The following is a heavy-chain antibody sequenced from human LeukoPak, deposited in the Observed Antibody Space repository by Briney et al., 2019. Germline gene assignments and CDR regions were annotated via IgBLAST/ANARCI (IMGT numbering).Heavy chain of an antibody. CDR3: TKVGTGTVDY. J-gene: IGHJ4*02. CDR1: GDSISGYY. D-gene: IGHD1-1*01. Sequence: SETLSLTCTVSGDSISGYYWGWIRQPPGKGLEWIGYIYYTGTTNYNPSLKSRVTISVDTSKSQFSLKLRSVTAADTAVYYCTKVGTGTVDYWGQGTLVTVSS. CDR2: IYYTGTT. V-gene: IGHV4-59*01.